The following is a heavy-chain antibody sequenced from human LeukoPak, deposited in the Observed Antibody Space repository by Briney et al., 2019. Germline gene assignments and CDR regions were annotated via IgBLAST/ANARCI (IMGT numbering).Heavy chain of an antibody. Sequence: GGSLRLSCAASGFIVSSNYMSWVRQAPGKGLEWVSVIYSGGATYYADSVKGRFTISRDNTKNMLYLQMNSLRAEDTAVYYCARGPIVGPTKGFDPWGQGTLVTVSS. CDR1: GFIVSSNY. CDR3: ARGPIVGPTKGFDP. V-gene: IGHV3-53*01. J-gene: IGHJ5*02. CDR2: IYSGGAT. D-gene: IGHD1-26*01.